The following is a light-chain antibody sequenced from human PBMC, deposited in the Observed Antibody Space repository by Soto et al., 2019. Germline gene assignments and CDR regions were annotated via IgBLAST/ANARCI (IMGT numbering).Light chain of an antibody. V-gene: IGKV1-39*01. CDR2: AAS. Sequence: EIQMTQSPSSLSASVGDRVTITCRASQSISSYLNWYQQKPGKAPKLLIYAASSLQSGVPSRFSGSGSGTDFTLTISSLQPEDFATYYCQQSYSTLTFGGRTNVDI. CDR3: QQSYSTLT. J-gene: IGKJ4*01. CDR1: QSISSY.